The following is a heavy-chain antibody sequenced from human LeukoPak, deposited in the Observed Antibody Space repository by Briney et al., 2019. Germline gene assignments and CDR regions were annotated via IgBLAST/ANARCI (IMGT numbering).Heavy chain of an antibody. CDR2: IHYSGST. Sequence: SETLSLTCTVSGGSISSSTYYWGWIRQPPGKGLEWIGTIHYSGSTYYNPSLKSRVTISVDTSKNQFSLKLSSVTAAGTAVYYCARAGEWLMRGWFDPWGPGTQVTVSS. D-gene: IGHD6-19*01. CDR1: GGSISSSTYY. CDR3: ARAGEWLMRGWFDP. V-gene: IGHV4-39*07. J-gene: IGHJ5*02.